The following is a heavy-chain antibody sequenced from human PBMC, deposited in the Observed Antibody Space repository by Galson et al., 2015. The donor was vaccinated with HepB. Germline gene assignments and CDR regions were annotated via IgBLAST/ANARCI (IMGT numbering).Heavy chain of an antibody. D-gene: IGHD2-8*02. Sequence: SLRLSCAASGFTFSDYYMSWIRQAPGKGLEWVSYISGSGGTIYYADSVKGRFTISRDNAKKSLYLQMNSLRAEDTAVYYCARDYCTAGVCLDYWGQGTLATVSS. CDR3: ARDYCTAGVCLDY. CDR1: GFTFSDYY. J-gene: IGHJ4*02. CDR2: ISGSGGTI. V-gene: IGHV3-11*01.